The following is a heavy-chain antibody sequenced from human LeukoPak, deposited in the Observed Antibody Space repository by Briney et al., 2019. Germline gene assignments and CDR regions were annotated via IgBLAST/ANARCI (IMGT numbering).Heavy chain of an antibody. J-gene: IGHJ6*03. CDR1: GYTFTSYG. CDR3: ASLNYYGSGSYYYYYMDV. Sequence: ASVKVSCKASGYTFTSYGISWVRQAPRQGLEWMGWISAYNGNTNYAQKLQGRVTMTTDTSTSTAYMELRSLRSDDTAVYYCASLNYYGSGSYYYYYMDVWGKGTTVTVSS. CDR2: ISAYNGNT. V-gene: IGHV1-18*01. D-gene: IGHD3-10*01.